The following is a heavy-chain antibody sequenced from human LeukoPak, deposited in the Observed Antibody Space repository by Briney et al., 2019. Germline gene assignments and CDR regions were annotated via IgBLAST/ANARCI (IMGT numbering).Heavy chain of an antibody. CDR2: ISSSSSYI. D-gene: IGHD2-8*02. CDR1: GFTFSSYS. V-gene: IGHV3-21*01. J-gene: IGHJ4*02. Sequence: GGSLRLSCAASGFTFSSYSMNWVRQAPGKGLGWVSSISSSSSYIYYADSVKGRFTISRDNAKNSLYLQMNSLRAEDTAVYYCARGVWWSTFDYWGQGTLVSVSS. CDR3: ARGVWWSTFDY.